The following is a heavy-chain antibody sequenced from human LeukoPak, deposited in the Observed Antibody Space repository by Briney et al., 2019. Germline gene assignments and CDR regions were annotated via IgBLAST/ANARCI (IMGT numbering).Heavy chain of an antibody. V-gene: IGHV1-69*05. CDR1: GGTFSSYA. D-gene: IGHD5-24*01. CDR3: AKASRWLPYYFDY. Sequence: SVKVSCKASGGTFSSYAISWVRQAPGQGLEWMGRIIPIFGTANYAQKFQGRVTITTDESTSTAYMELSSLRSEDAAVYYCAKASRWLPYYFDYWGQGTLVTVSS. J-gene: IGHJ4*02. CDR2: IIPIFGTA.